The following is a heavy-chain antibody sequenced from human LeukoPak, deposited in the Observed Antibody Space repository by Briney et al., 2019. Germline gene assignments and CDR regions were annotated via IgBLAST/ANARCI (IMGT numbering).Heavy chain of an antibody. Sequence: ASVKVSCKASGYTFTSYGISWVRQAPGQGLEWMGWISAYTGNTNYAQKLQGRVTMTTDTSTSTAYMELRSLRSDDTAVYNCARDWSYCSSTGCRNRNWFDPWGQGTLVTVYS. J-gene: IGHJ5*02. D-gene: IGHD2-2*01. CDR2: ISAYTGNT. CDR3: ARDWSYCSSTGCRNRNWFDP. CDR1: GYTFTSYG. V-gene: IGHV1-18*01.